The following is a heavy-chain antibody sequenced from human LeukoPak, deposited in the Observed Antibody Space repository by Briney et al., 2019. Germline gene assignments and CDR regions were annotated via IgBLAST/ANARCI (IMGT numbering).Heavy chain of an antibody. CDR1: GGSVSSGDYY. J-gene: IGHJ5*02. D-gene: IGHD3-22*01. Sequence: SQTLSLTCTVSGGSVSSGDYYWSWIRQPPGKGLEWIAYMYYSGSTYYNPSLKSRVIMSADTSKNQLSLKLSSVTAADTAVYYCARPYYYDSRIDPWGQGILVTVSS. V-gene: IGHV4-30-4*01. CDR3: ARPYYYDSRIDP. CDR2: MYYSGST.